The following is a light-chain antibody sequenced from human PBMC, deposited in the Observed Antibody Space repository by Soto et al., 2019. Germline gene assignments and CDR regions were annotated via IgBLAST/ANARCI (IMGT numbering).Light chain of an antibody. J-gene: IGKJ1*01. Sequence: EIELTQSPATLSVSAGGTVTLSCRASQSIRTNVAWYQQIPGQAPRLLVYGASTRATGVPARFSGSGSGIEFTLTISILQSEDSAFYYCQQYFNWPLTWTFGLGTKVQIK. CDR1: QSIRTN. V-gene: IGKV3-15*01. CDR2: GAS. CDR3: QQYFNWPLTWT.